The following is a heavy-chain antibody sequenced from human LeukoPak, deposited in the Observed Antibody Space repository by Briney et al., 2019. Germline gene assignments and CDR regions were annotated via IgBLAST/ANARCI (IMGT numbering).Heavy chain of an antibody. CDR1: GFTFSSYG. CDR3: ANHISEWWQWPNGGYFDY. V-gene: IGHV3-30*02. Sequence: PGGSLRLSCAASGFTFSSYGMHWVRQAPGKGLEWVAFIRYDGSNKYYADSVKGRFTISRDNSKNTLYLQMNSLRAEDTAVYYCANHISEWWQWPNGGYFDYWGQGTLVTVSS. D-gene: IGHD3-3*01. CDR2: IRYDGSNK. J-gene: IGHJ4*02.